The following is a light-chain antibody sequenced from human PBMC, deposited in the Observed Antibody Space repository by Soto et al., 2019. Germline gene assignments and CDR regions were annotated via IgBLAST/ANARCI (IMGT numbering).Light chain of an antibody. CDR1: QSVNIY. J-gene: IGKJ1*01. CDR3: QQYSSSRT. Sequence: EIVMTQSPATLSVSPGERATLSCRASQSVNIYLAWYQQKPGQAPRLLIFGASSRATGIPARFSGSGSGTEFNLTISSLQSEDFAMYYCQQYSSSRTFGQGTKVEIK. CDR2: GAS. V-gene: IGKV3D-15*01.